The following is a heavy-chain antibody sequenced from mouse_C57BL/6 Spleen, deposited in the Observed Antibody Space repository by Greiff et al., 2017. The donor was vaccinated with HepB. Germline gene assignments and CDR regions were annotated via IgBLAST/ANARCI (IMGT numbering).Heavy chain of an antibody. CDR3: ARRGKPYYFDY. J-gene: IGHJ2*01. CDR1: GYSITSGYY. V-gene: IGHV3-6*01. Sequence: EVKLMESGPGLVKPSQSLSLTCSVTGYSITSGYYWNWIRQFPGNKLEWMGYISYDGSNNYNPSLKNRISITRDTSKNQFFLKLNSVTTEDTATYYCARRGKPYYFDYWGQGTTLTVSS. CDR2: ISYDGSN.